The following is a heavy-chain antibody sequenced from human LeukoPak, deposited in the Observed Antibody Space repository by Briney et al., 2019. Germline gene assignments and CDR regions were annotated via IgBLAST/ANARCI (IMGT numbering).Heavy chain of an antibody. Sequence: GGSLRLSCADSGFTFSSYSMNWVRQAPGKGLEWVSFITSSSGTIYYADSVKGRFTISGDDAKNSLYLQMDSLRAEDTAVYFCARDTSGYDFWSGYYRTPFDYWGQGTLVTVSS. CDR2: ITSSSGTI. D-gene: IGHD3-3*01. CDR1: GFTFSSYS. CDR3: ARDTSGYDFWSGYYRTPFDY. V-gene: IGHV3-48*04. J-gene: IGHJ4*02.